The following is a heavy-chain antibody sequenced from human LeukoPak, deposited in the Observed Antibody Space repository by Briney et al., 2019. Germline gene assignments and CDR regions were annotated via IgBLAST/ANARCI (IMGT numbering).Heavy chain of an antibody. J-gene: IGHJ4*02. Sequence: ESLKISCRGSGYNFTTFWIGWVRQTPGKGLEWMGIIYPSDSDTRYSPSFQGQVTISADKSISTAYLEWSSLKASDTAMYYCARQSEITIFGVVTPYYFDYWGQGTLVTVSS. CDR2: IYPSDSDT. D-gene: IGHD3-3*01. CDR1: GYNFTTFW. CDR3: ARQSEITIFGVVTPYYFDY. V-gene: IGHV5-51*01.